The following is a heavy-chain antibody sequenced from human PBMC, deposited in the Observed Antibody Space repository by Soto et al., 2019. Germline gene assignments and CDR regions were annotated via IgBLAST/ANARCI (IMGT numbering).Heavy chain of an antibody. CDR1: GFSLTTSGVG. D-gene: IGHD3-3*01. Sequence: QITLNESGPTPVKPRQTLTLTCTFSGFSLTTSGVGVGWISQSPGKDPEWLALIYWDDDKRYSPALKSRLTITQDTSKKQVVLTMADLDPADTATYYCAHRVLRTVFGLVTTTAIYFDFWGQGTPVAVSS. J-gene: IGHJ4*02. CDR3: AHRVLRTVFGLVTTTAIYFDF. CDR2: IYWDDDK. V-gene: IGHV2-5*02.